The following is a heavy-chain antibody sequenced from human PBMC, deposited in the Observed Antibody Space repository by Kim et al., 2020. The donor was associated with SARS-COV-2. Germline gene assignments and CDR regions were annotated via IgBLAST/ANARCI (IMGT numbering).Heavy chain of an antibody. V-gene: IGHV4-59*08. J-gene: IGHJ4*02. CDR3: ARRAGGFGEGQVDY. D-gene: IGHD3-10*01. CDR2: IHYSGNT. CDR1: GGSISNYY. Sequence: SETLSLTCTVSGGSISNYYWFWIRQPPGGGLEWLAEIHYSGNTDHNPSLRSRLTISIDTSQNQFSLSLTSVTAADTAVYYCARRAGGFGEGQVDYWGQGT.